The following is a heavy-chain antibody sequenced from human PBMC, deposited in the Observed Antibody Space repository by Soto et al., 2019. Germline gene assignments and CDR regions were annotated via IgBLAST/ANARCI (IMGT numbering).Heavy chain of an antibody. CDR3: ARLGSSGQDY. CDR1: GGSISSYY. V-gene: IGHV4-59*08. Sequence: SETLSLTCTVSGGSISSYYWSWIRQPPGKGLEWIGYIYYSGSTNYNPPLKSRVTISVDTSKNQFSLKLSSVTAADTAVYYCARLGSSGQDYWGQGTLVTVSS. CDR2: IYYSGST. J-gene: IGHJ4*02. D-gene: IGHD6-19*01.